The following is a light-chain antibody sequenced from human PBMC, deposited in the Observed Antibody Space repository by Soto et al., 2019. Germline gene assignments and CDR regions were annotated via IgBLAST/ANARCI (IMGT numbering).Light chain of an antibody. CDR3: QQYERYST. V-gene: IGKV1-5*03. J-gene: IGKJ1*01. CDR2: KAS. CDR1: QTISSW. Sequence: DIQMTQSPSTLSGSVGDRVTITCRASQTISSWLAWYQQKPGKAPKLLIYKASTLKSGVPSRFSGSGSGTEFTLTISSLQPEDSANYYCQQYERYSTFGQGTKVDIK.